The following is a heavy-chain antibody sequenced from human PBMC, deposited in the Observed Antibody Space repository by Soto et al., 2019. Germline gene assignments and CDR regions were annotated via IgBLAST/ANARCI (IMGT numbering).Heavy chain of an antibody. CDR1: GCSITSGGYY. CDR2: IYYSGFT. V-gene: IGHV4-31*03. J-gene: IGHJ5*02. Sequence: SETLSHTCTFSGCSITSGGYYWSWIRQHPGKGLEWIGYIYYSGFTYYNPSLKSRVTISVDTSKNQFSLKLSSVTAADTAVYYCARSVFPWGQGTLVTVSS. CDR3: ARSVFP.